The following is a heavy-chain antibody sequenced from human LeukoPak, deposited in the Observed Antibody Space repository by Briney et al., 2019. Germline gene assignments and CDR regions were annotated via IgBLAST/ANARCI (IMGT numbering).Heavy chain of an antibody. D-gene: IGHD2-2*01. CDR2: IYPGDSDT. CDR1: GYDFTTYW. V-gene: IGHV5-51*01. CDR3: ARYRSADDGRRLDS. J-gene: IGHJ4*02. Sequence: EESLKISCKVSGYDFTTYWIGWVRQMPGKGLEWMGIIYPGDSDTRYSPSFQGQVTISADESISTAYLQWSSLKASDTAMYYCARYRSADDGRRLDSWGQGTLLTVSS.